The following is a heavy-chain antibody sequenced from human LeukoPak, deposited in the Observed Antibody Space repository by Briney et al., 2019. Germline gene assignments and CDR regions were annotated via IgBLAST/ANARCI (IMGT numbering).Heavy chain of an antibody. D-gene: IGHD2-15*01. CDR1: VFTFSSYS. J-gene: IGHJ5*02. CDR3: ARDPAGLCSGGSCYRWFDP. Sequence: PGGSLRLSCAASVFTFSSYSMNWVRQAPGKGLEWVSSISSSSSYIYYADSVKGRFTISRDNAKNSLYLQMNSLRAEDTAVYYCARDPAGLCSGGSCYRWFDPWGQGTLVTVSS. V-gene: IGHV3-21*01. CDR2: ISSSSSYI.